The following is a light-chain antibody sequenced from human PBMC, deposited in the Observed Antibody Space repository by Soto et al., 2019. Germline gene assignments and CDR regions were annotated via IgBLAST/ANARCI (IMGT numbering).Light chain of an antibody. V-gene: IGLV1-40*01. J-gene: IGLJ2*01. CDR2: EDI. Sequence: QSVLTQPHSVSGAPGQTVTISCTGSSSNIGARYEVHWYQQLPGTAPKLLIYEDIKRPSGIPDRFSGSKSGASASLAITGLLSEDEAEYCCQSYDSSLSGVVFGGGTKLTVL. CDR3: QSYDSSLSGVV. CDR1: SSNIGARYE.